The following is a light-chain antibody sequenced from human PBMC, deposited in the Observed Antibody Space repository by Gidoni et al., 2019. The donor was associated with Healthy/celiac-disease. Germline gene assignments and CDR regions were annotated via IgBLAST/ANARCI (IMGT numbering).Light chain of an antibody. CDR3: QQSCSTPWT. CDR2: AAS. Sequence: DIQMTQSPSSLSASVGDRVTITCRASQSISSYLNWYQQKPGKAPKLLIYAASSLHSGVPSRFSGSGSGTDFTLTISSLQPEDFATYYCQQSCSTPWTFGQXTKVEIK. V-gene: IGKV1-39*01. J-gene: IGKJ1*01. CDR1: QSISSY.